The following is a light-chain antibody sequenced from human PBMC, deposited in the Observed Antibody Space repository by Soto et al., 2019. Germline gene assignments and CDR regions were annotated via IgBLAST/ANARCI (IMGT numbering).Light chain of an antibody. Sequence: QSALTQPASVSGSPGQSITISCTGTSSDVGGYNYVSWYQQHPGKAPKLMIYEVSNRPSGVSNRFSGSKSGNTASLTISGLQAEDEADYYCTSYTIRSTLVFGGGTKVTVL. CDR3: TSYTIRSTLV. CDR2: EVS. J-gene: IGLJ2*01. V-gene: IGLV2-14*01. CDR1: SSDVGGYNY.